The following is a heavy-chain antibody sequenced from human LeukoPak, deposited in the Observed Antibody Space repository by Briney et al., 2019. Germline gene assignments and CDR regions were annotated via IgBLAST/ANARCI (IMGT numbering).Heavy chain of an antibody. Sequence: GASVKASCKASGYTFTSYAMNWVRQAPGQGLEWMGWINTNTGNPTYAQGFTGRFVFSLDTSVSTAYLQISSLKAEDTAVYYCARDLRGYSYGYDAFDIWGQGTMVTVSS. CDR3: ARDLRGYSYGYDAFDI. CDR2: INTNTGNP. V-gene: IGHV7-4-1*02. D-gene: IGHD5-18*01. CDR1: GYTFTSYA. J-gene: IGHJ3*02.